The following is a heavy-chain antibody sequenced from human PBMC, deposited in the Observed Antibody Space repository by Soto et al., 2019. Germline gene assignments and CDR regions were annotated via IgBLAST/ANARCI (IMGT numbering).Heavy chain of an antibody. J-gene: IGHJ4*02. Sequence: QVQLVQSGAEVKKPGSSVKVSCKASGGTFTNYTISWVRQAPGQGLEWMGGIIPMFGTTNHAQKFQGRVTINANKSTPTAHMELSSLRSEDTAVYYFAIVIGLRYFDWPFEDWGQGPLVTGSS. CDR1: GGTFTNYT. CDR2: IIPMFGTT. D-gene: IGHD3-9*01. V-gene: IGHV1-69*06. CDR3: AIVIGLRYFDWPFED.